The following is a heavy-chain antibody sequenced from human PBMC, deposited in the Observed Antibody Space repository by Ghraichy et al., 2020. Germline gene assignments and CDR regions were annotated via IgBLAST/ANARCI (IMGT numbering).Heavy chain of an antibody. V-gene: IGHV3-33*01. CDR3: ARVRYCSSTSCYWSAFDI. CDR2: IWYDGSNK. CDR1: GFTFSSYG. Sequence: GGSLRLSCAASGFTFSSYGMHWVRQAPGKGLEWVAVIWYDGSNKYYADSVKGRFTISRDNSKNTLYLQMNSLRAEDTAVYYCARVRYCSSTSCYWSAFDIWGQGTMVTVSS. J-gene: IGHJ3*02. D-gene: IGHD2-2*01.